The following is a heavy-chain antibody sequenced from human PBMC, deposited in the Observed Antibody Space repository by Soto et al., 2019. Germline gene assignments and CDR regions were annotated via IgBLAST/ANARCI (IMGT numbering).Heavy chain of an antibody. D-gene: IGHD4-17*01. CDR2: IYHSGST. Sequence: PSETLSLTCAVSGGSISSGGYSWSWIRQPPGKGLEWIGYIYHSGSTYYNPSPKSRVTISVDRSKNQFSLKLSSVTAADTAVYYCARAMTTVTTIDYWGQGTLVTVSS. J-gene: IGHJ4*02. CDR1: GGSISSGGYS. CDR3: ARAMTTVTTIDY. V-gene: IGHV4-30-2*01.